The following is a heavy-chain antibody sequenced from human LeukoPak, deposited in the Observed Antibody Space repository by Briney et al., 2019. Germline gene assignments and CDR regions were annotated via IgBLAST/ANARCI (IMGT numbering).Heavy chain of an antibody. CDR1: GGSISSYY. V-gene: IGHV4-59*01. CDR2: IYYSGST. Sequence: SETLSLTCTVSGGSISSYYWSWLRQPPGKGLEWIGYIYYSGSTNYNPSLKSRVTISVDTSKNQFSLKLSSVTAADTAVYYCARYLSYYYDSSGYHYFDYWGQGTLVTVSS. J-gene: IGHJ4*02. D-gene: IGHD3-22*01. CDR3: ARYLSYYYDSSGYHYFDY.